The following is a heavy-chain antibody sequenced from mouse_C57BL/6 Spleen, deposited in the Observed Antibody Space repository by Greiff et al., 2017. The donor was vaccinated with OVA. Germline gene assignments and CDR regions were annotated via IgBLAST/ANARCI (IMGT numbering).Heavy chain of an antibody. J-gene: IGHJ4*01. CDR3: ARSYDFRAMDY. CDR2: INPGSGGT. Sequence: VQLVESGAELVRPGTSVKVSCKASGYAFTNYLIEWVKQRPGQGLEWIGVINPGSGGTNYNEKFKGKATLTADKSSSTAYMQLSSLTSEDSAVYFCARSYDFRAMDYWGQGTSVTVSS. V-gene: IGHV1-54*01. CDR1: GYAFTNYL. D-gene: IGHD2-3*01.